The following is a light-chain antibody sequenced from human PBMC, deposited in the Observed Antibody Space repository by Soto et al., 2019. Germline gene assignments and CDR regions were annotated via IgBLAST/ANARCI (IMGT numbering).Light chain of an antibody. Sequence: EIVVTQSPATLSLSPGERATLSCRASQSVSSYLAWYQQKPGQAPRLLIYDASNRATGIPARFSGSGSGTDFTLTISSLEPEDFAVYYCPQRSNWPPTFGQGTKVDIK. V-gene: IGKV3-11*01. CDR2: DAS. J-gene: IGKJ1*01. CDR3: PQRSNWPPT. CDR1: QSVSSY.